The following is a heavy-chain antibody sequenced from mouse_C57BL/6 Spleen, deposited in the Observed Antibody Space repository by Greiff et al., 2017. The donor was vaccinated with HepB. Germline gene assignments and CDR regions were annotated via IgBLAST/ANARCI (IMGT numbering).Heavy chain of an antibody. CDR3: ARRTAQAYYAMDY. CDR2: INPNYGGT. V-gene: IGHV1-22*01. D-gene: IGHD3-2*02. J-gene: IGHJ4*01. Sequence: EVQLQQSGPELVKPGASVKMSCKASGYTFTDYTMHWVKQSHGKSLEWIGYINPNYGGTSYNQKFKGKATLTVNKSSSTAYMELRSLTSEDSAVYYCARRTAQAYYAMDYWGQGTSVTVSS. CDR1: GYTFTDYT.